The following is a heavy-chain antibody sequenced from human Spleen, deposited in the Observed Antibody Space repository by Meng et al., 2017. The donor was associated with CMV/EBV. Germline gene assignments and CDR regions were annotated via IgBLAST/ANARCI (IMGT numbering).Heavy chain of an antibody. Sequence: GESLKISCAASGITFSSYSMNWVRQAPGKGLEWVSSISTSSTYIYYADSVKGRFTISRDNAKNSLYLQMNSLRAGDTAVYYCARDRGLITARPGYFDYWGQGTLVTVSS. CDR3: ARDRGLITARPGYFDY. V-gene: IGHV3-21*01. CDR1: GITFSSYS. CDR2: ISTSSTYI. D-gene: IGHD6-6*01. J-gene: IGHJ4*02.